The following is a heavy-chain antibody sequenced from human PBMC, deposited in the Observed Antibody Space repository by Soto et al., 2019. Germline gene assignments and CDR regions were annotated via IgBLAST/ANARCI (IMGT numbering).Heavy chain of an antibody. CDR1: GGSISSYY. V-gene: IGHV4-59*08. CDR3: ARLRGDYGVMSVDY. Sequence: SETLSLTCTVSGGSISSYYWSWIRQPPGKGLEWIGYIYYSGSTNYNPSLKSRVTISVDTSKNQFSLKLSSVTAADTAVYYCARLRGDYGVMSVDYWGQGTLVTVSS. J-gene: IGHJ4*02. CDR2: IYYSGST. D-gene: IGHD4-17*01.